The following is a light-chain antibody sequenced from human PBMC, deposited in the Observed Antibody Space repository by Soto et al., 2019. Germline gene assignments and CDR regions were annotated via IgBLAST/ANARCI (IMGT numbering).Light chain of an antibody. CDR3: QRYNNWPLT. V-gene: IGKV1-39*01. CDR1: QNIIFY. J-gene: IGKJ4*01. Sequence: DIQMTQSPSSLSASVGDRVTITCRASQNIIFYLNWYQQKPGKAPKLLIYAASNLQSGVPSRFSGSGSGTEFTLTISSLQPEDFAVYYCQRYNNWPLTFGGGTKVESK. CDR2: AAS.